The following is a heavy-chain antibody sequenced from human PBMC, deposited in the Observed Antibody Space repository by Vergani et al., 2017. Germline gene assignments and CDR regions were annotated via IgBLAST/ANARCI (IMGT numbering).Heavy chain of an antibody. D-gene: IGHD3-22*01. V-gene: IGHV1-46*03. Sequence: QVQLVQSGAEVKKPGASVKVSCKASGYTFTSYYMHWVRPAPGQGLAWMGIINPSGGSTSYAEKCQGRVTMTRDTSTSTVYMELSSLRSEDTAVYYCATPGFSRTDYYDRSGEPLRDAFDIWGQGTMVTVSS. CDR2: INPSGGST. CDR1: GYTFTSYY. J-gene: IGHJ3*02. CDR3: ATPGFSRTDYYDRSGEPLRDAFDI.